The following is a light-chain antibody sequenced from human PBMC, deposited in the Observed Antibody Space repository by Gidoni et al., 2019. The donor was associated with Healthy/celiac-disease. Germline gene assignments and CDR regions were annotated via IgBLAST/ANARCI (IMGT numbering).Light chain of an antibody. CDR3: QQYNSYSGYT. V-gene: IGKV1-5*03. CDR2: KAS. CDR1: QSISTW. Sequence: DIQMTQSPSTLSASVGDRVTITCRASQSISTWLAWYQQKPGKAPKLLIYKASSLESGVPSRFSGSGSGTEFTLTIISLQPDDFATYYCQQYNSYSGYTFGQGTKLEIK. J-gene: IGKJ2*01.